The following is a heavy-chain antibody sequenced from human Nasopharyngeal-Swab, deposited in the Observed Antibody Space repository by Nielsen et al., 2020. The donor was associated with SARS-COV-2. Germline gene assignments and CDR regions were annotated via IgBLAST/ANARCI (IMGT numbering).Heavy chain of an antibody. CDR3: AAAASYDSSGYYSDY. V-gene: IGHV1-58*01. CDR2: IVVGSGNT. Sequence: VKVSCKASGFTFTSSAVQWVRQARGQRLEWIGWIVVGSGNTNYAQKFQERVTITRDMSTSTAYMELSSLRSEDTAVYYCAAAASYDSSGYYSDYWGQGTLVTVSS. J-gene: IGHJ4*02. CDR1: GFTFTSSA. D-gene: IGHD3-22*01.